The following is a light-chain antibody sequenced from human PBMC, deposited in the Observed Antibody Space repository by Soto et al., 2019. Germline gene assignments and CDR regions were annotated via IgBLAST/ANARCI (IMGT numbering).Light chain of an antibody. CDR2: GAS. V-gene: IGKV3-20*01. Sequence: EIVLTQSPVTLSLSPGERATLSCRASQSVSSSYLAWYQQKSGQAPSLLIYGASSRATGIPDRFSGSGSGTDFTLTISRLEPEDFAVYYCQQYGSSPRITFGQGTRLEIK. CDR1: QSVSSSY. J-gene: IGKJ5*01. CDR3: QQYGSSPRIT.